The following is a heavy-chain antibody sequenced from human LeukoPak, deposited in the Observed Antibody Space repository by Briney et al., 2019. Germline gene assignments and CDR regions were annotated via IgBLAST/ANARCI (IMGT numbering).Heavy chain of an antibody. CDR1: GGSFSGYY. Sequence: PSETLSLTCAVYGGSFSGYYWSGIRQPPGKGLEWIGEINHSGSTNYNPSLKSRVTISVDTSKNQFSLKLSSVTAADTAVYYCARDGYYDYVWGSYRYGYFDYWGQGTLVTVSS. V-gene: IGHV4-34*01. D-gene: IGHD3-16*02. CDR2: INHSGST. J-gene: IGHJ4*02. CDR3: ARDGYYDYVWGSYRYGYFDY.